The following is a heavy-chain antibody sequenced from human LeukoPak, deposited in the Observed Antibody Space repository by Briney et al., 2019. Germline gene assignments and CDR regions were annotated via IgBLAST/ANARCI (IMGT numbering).Heavy chain of an antibody. D-gene: IGHD2-15*01. CDR1: GGSISNYY. CDR3: ASHIVVVVAATPRNNWFDP. J-gene: IGHJ5*02. Sequence: PWETLSLTCTVSGGSISNYYWSWIRQPPGKGLEWIGYIYYSGSTNYNPSLKSRVTMSVDTSKNQFSLKLSSVTAADTAVYYCASHIVVVVAATPRNNWFDPWGQGTLVTVSS. V-gene: IGHV4-59*12. CDR2: IYYSGST.